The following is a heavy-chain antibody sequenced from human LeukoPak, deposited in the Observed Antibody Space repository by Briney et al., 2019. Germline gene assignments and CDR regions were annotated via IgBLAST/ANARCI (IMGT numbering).Heavy chain of an antibody. CDR2: ISYDGSNK. V-gene: IGHV3-30-3*01. Sequence: GSLRLSCAASGLTFSNYAMHWVRLAPGKGLEWVAVISYDGSNKYYADSVKGRFTISRDNSKNTLYLQMNSLRAEDTAVYYCARGGSYGLLGAFDIWGQGTMVTVSS. J-gene: IGHJ3*02. CDR1: GLTFSNYA. D-gene: IGHD5-18*01. CDR3: ARGGSYGLLGAFDI.